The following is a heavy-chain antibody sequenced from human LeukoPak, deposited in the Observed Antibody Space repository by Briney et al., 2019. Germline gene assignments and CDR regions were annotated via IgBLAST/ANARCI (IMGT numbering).Heavy chain of an antibody. CDR1: GFTLSEYG. D-gene: IGHD4-23*01. V-gene: IGHV3-48*02. Sequence: GESLRLSCAASGFTLSEYGMSWVRQAPGKGLEWISHISSGRSTIDYADSVKGRFTISRDNGKNSLYLQMNSLRDEDTAVYYCAGGVYGGNPFDFWGQGTLVTVSS. J-gene: IGHJ4*02. CDR3: AGGVYGGNPFDF. CDR2: ISSGRSTI.